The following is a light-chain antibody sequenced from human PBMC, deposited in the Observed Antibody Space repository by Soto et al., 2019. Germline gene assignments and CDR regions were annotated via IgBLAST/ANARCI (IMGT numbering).Light chain of an antibody. Sequence: EIVMTQSPATLSVSPGERATLSCRASQSVGSDLAWYQQKPGQAPMLLIYGASTRATGSPARFSGSGSGTEFTLPISSLPSEDFAAYSCQQYNKWPPWTFGQGTKVDIK. CDR1: QSVGSD. J-gene: IGKJ1*01. CDR2: GAS. V-gene: IGKV3-15*01. CDR3: QQYNKWPPWT.